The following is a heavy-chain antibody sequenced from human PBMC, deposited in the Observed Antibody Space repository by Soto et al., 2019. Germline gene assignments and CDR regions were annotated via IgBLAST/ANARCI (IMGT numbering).Heavy chain of an antibody. D-gene: IGHD6-19*01. J-gene: IGHJ4*02. CDR1: GVSISSKNFY. CDR2: LYSGST. CDR3: ATTRGIAVGGSFDY. Sequence: TLSLTCTVSGVSISSKNFYWGWIRQSPGKGLEWIGTLYSGSTFSSLSLKNRVTISVDTSKNQVSLKLRSVAAADTAIYYCATTRGIAVGGSFDYWGQGIQVTVSS. V-gene: IGHV4-39*01.